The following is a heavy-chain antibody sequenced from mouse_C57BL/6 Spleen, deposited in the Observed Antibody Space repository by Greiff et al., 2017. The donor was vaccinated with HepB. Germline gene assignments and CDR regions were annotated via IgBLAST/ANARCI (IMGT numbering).Heavy chain of an antibody. J-gene: IGHJ3*01. CDR1: GYTFTDYY. D-gene: IGHD1-1*01. CDR2: INPYNGGT. V-gene: IGHV1-19*01. CDR3: ARDYYYGSSYGGAY. Sequence: EVQLQQSGPVLVKPGASVKMSCKASGYTFTDYYMNWVKQSHGKSLEWIGVINPYNGGTSYNQKFKGKATLTVDKSSSTAYMELNSLTSEDSAVYYCARDYYYGSSYGGAYWGQGTLVTVSA.